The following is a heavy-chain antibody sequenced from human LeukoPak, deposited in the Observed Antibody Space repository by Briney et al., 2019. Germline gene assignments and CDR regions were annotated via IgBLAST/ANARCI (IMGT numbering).Heavy chain of an antibody. CDR1: GYSISSGYY. CDR3: ARDKRGLRYFDWKPFDY. Sequence: SETLSLTCTVSGYSISSGYYWGWIRQPPGKGLEWIGSIYYSGSTYYNPSLKSRVTISVDTSKNQFSLKLSSVTAADTAVYYCARDKRGLRYFDWKPFDYWGQGTLVTVSS. D-gene: IGHD3-9*01. J-gene: IGHJ4*02. CDR2: IYYSGST. V-gene: IGHV4-38-2*02.